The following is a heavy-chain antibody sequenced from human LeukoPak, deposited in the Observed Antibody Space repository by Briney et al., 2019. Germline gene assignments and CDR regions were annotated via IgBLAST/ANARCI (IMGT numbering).Heavy chain of an antibody. Sequence: ASVKVSCKASGGTFSSYAISWVRQAPGQGLEWMGGIIPIFGTANYAQKFQGRVTITADESTSTAYMELSRLKSDDTAVYYCARPQLLSPFDIWGQGTMVTVSS. V-gene: IGHV1-69*13. CDR1: GGTFSSYA. CDR3: ARPQLLSPFDI. D-gene: IGHD2-2*01. CDR2: IIPIFGTA. J-gene: IGHJ3*02.